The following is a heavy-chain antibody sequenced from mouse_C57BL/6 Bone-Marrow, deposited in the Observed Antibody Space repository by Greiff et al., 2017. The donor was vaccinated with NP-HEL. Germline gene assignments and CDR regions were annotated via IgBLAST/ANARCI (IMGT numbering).Heavy chain of an antibody. CDR3: ARQGTTVVDGAMDY. CDR1: GFTFSDYY. Sequence: EVKLVESGGGLVQPGGSLKLSCAASGFTFSDYYMYWVRQTPEKRLEWVAYISNGGGSTYYPDTVKGRFTISRDNAKNTLYLQMSRLKSEDTAMYYCARQGTTVVDGAMDYWGQGTSVTVSS. V-gene: IGHV5-12*01. D-gene: IGHD1-1*01. CDR2: ISNGGGST. J-gene: IGHJ4*01.